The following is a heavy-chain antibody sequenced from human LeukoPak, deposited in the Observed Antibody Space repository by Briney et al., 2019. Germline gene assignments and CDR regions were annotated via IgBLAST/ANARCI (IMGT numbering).Heavy chain of an antibody. D-gene: IGHD3-10*01. CDR3: ARDSKRFGELGEFDY. V-gene: IGHV3-23*01. Sequence: PGGSLRLSCTGSGFVLSSYEMTWFRQAPGKGLEWVSSVDYSGDSPYYADSVRGRFTISRDNTKNILYLQLSSLRAEDTAVYYCARDSKRFGELGEFDYWGQGTLVTVSS. CDR1: GFVLSSYE. J-gene: IGHJ4*02. CDR2: VDYSGDSP.